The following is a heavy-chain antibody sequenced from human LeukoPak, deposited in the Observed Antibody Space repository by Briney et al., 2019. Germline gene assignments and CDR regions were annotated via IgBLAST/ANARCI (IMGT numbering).Heavy chain of an antibody. J-gene: IGHJ6*02. CDR2: ITGNGGST. D-gene: IGHD2-15*01. CDR3: AKGIEVVVAATSSYYYGMDV. V-gene: IGHV3-23*01. Sequence: GGSLRLSCVASGFTFSIYVMSWVRQAPGKGLEWVSSITGNGGSTYYTDSVKGQFTISRDNSKNTLYLQMNSLRAEDTAVYYCAKGIEVVVAATSSYYYGMDVWGQGTTVTVSS. CDR1: GFTFSIYV.